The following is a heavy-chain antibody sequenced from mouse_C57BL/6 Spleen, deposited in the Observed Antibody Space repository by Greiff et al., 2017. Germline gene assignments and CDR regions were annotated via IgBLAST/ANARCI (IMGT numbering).Heavy chain of an antibody. CDR3: AISPYDYDPMDY. D-gene: IGHD2-4*01. J-gene: IGHJ4*01. V-gene: IGHV1-74*01. Sequence: QVQLKQPGAELVKPGASVKVSCKASGYTFTSYWMHWVKQRPGQGLEWIGRIHPSDSDTNYNQKFKGKATLTVDKSSSTAYMQLSSLTSEDSAVYYCAISPYDYDPMDYWGQGTSHTVSS. CDR1: GYTFTSYW. CDR2: IHPSDSDT.